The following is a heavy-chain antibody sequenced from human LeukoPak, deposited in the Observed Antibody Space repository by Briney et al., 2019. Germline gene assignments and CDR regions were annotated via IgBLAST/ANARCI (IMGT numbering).Heavy chain of an antibody. Sequence: SETLSLTCTVSGGSISSSGYYWGWIRQPPGKGLEWIGSISSGGSTHYIPSLKSRVTMSVDTSKNQFSLKLSSVTAADTAVYYCARDSGGIAVAGCFDYWGRGTLVTVSS. D-gene: IGHD6-19*01. J-gene: IGHJ4*02. CDR2: ISSGGST. CDR3: ARDSGGIAVAGCFDY. V-gene: IGHV4-39*07. CDR1: GGSISSSGYY.